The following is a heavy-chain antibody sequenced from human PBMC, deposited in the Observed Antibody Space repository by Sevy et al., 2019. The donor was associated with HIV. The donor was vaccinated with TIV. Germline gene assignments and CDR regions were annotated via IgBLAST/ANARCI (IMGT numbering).Heavy chain of an antibody. CDR2: IYYSGST. V-gene: IGHV4-31*03. J-gene: IGHJ4*02. D-gene: IGHD3-22*01. Sequence: SETLSLTCTVSGGSISSGGYYWSWIRQHPGKGLERIGYIYYSGSTYYNPSLKSRVTISVDTSKNQYSLKLSSVTAADTAMYYCARVKRYYYDSSGYPDYWGQGTLVTVSS. CDR3: ARVKRYYYDSSGYPDY. CDR1: GGSISSGGYY.